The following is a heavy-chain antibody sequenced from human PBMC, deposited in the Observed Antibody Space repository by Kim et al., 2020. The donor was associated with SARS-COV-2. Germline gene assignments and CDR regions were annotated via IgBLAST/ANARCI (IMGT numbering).Heavy chain of an antibody. D-gene: IGHD2-2*01. J-gene: IGHJ4*02. Sequence: SVKGRFTISRDNSKNTVYLQMNSLRPEDTAVYYCARDLNPSIVVVPAAFDYWGQGTLATVSS. CDR3: ARDLNPSIVVVPAAFDY. V-gene: IGHV3-30*01.